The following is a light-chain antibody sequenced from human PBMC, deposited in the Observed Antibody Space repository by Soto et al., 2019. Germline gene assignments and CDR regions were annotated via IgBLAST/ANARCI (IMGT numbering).Light chain of an antibody. CDR3: QTWGTGLQV. CDR1: SGHSTYA. V-gene: IGLV4-69*01. CDR2: LYSDGSH. J-gene: IGLJ2*01. Sequence: QSVLTQSPSASASLGASVKLTCTLSSGHSTYAIAWHQQQPEKGPRYLMNLYSDGSHKKGDGVPDRFSGSSSGAERYLTISSLQSEDEADYYCQTWGTGLQVFGGVTKLTVL.